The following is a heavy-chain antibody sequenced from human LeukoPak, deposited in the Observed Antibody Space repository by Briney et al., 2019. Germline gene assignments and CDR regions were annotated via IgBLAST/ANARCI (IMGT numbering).Heavy chain of an antibody. J-gene: IGHJ3*02. CDR2: IYHSGST. V-gene: IGHV4-30-2*01. D-gene: IGHD1-26*01. CDR1: GGSISSGGYY. Sequence: PSQTLSLTCTVSGGSISSGGYYWSWIRQPPGKGLEWIGYIYHSGSTYYNPSLKSRVTISVDRSKNQFSLKLSSVTAADTAVYYCARDGQWEPDAFDIWGQGTMVTVSS. CDR3: ARDGQWEPDAFDI.